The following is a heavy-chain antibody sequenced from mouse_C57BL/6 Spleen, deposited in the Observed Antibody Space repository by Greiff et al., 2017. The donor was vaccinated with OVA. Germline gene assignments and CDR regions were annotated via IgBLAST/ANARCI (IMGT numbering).Heavy chain of an antibody. J-gene: IGHJ2*01. V-gene: IGHV1-69*01. CDR2: IDPSDSYT. CDR3: ARGPGTGYFDY. D-gene: IGHD4-1*01. CDR1: GYTFTSYW. Sequence: VQLQQPGAELVMPGASVKLSCKASGYTFTSYWMHWVKQRPGQGLEWIGEIDPSDSYTNYNQKFKGKSTLTVDKSSSTAYMQLSSLTSEDSAVYYCARGPGTGYFDYWGQGTTLTVSS.